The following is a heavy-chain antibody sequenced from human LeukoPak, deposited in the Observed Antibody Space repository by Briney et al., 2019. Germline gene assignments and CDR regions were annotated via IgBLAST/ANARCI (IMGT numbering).Heavy chain of an antibody. CDR1: GGSISSYY. CDR2: IHYTGST. V-gene: IGHV4-59*01. CDR3: ARGGYYGSGNDFRFDP. D-gene: IGHD3-10*01. J-gene: IGHJ5*02. Sequence: SETLSLTCTVSGGSISSYYWSWIRRSPGKGLECIGYIHYTGSTNYNPSLKSRVTISVETSKNQFSLKLKSVTAADTAVYYCARGGYYGSGNDFRFDPWGQGTLVTVSS.